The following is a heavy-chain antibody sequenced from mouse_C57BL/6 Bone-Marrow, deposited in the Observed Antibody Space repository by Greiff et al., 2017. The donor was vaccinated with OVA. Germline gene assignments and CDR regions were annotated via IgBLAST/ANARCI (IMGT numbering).Heavy chain of an antibody. J-gene: IGHJ1*03. V-gene: IGHV1-26*01. CDR1: GYTFTDYY. Sequence: VQLQQSGPELVKPGASVKISCKASGYTFTDYYMNWVKQSHGKSLEWIGDINPNNGGTSYNQKFKGKATLTVDKSSSTAYMELSSLTSEDSAVYDVARRGLVRYVEVWGTGTSVTVSS. D-gene: IGHD2-12*01. CDR3: ARRGLVRYVEV. CDR2: INPNNGGT.